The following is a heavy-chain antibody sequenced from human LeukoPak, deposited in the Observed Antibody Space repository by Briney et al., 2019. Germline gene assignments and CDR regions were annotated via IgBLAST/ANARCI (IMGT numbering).Heavy chain of an antibody. CDR3: ARDNPRTTTYSSGSSFDF. CDR1: GGSISSSNW. V-gene: IGHV4-4*02. CDR2: IYHSGRGNT. Sequence: PSGTLSLTCAVSGGSISSSNWWIWLRQPPGKGLEWIGEIYHSGRGNTNYNPSLKSRDTISIDNAKNQFSLKLRSVTAADTAVYFCARDNPRTTTYSSGSSFDFWGQGTLVTVSS. J-gene: IGHJ4*02. D-gene: IGHD6-19*01.